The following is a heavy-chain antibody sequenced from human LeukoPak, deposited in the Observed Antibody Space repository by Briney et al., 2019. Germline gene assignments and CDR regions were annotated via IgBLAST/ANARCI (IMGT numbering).Heavy chain of an antibody. Sequence: GGSLRLSCAASGFTFSDYYMSWIRQAPGKGLEWVSYITKQCSYTNYADSVKGRFTISRDNAKNSLYLQMNSLRAEDTAVYYCARGTRSPYYDILTGYYGGRFDPWGQGTLVTVSS. CDR2: ITKQCSYT. V-gene: IGHV3-11*05. J-gene: IGHJ5*02. CDR3: ARGTRSPYYDILTGYYGGRFDP. D-gene: IGHD3-9*01. CDR1: GFTFSDYY.